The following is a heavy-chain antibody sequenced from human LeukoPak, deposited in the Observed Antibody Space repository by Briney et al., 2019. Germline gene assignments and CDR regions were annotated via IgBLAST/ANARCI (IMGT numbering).Heavy chain of an antibody. CDR1: GYTFITYG. D-gene: IGHD5-24*01. CDR3: ATWNGWLQILDY. V-gene: IGHV1-18*01. CDR2: ISTYDGNT. J-gene: IGHJ4*02. Sequence: ASVKVSCKASGYTFITYGITWVRQAPGQGLEWMGGISTYDGNTNYAQKFQGRVTMTTDTSTSTAYMELRSLRSDDTAVYYCATWNGWLQILDYWGQGTLVTVSS.